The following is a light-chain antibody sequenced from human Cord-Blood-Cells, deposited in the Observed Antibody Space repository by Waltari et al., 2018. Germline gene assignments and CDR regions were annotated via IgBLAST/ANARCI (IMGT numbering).Light chain of an antibody. Sequence: QSALTQPASVSGSPGQSITLSCTGTSSDVGGYNSVSWYQQHPGKAPQLMIYDVSNRPSGVSNRFSGSKSGNTASLTISGLQAEDEADYYCSSYTSSSTLVFGGGTKLTVL. CDR2: DVS. CDR1: SSDVGGYNS. J-gene: IGLJ3*02. CDR3: SSYTSSSTLV. V-gene: IGLV2-14*03.